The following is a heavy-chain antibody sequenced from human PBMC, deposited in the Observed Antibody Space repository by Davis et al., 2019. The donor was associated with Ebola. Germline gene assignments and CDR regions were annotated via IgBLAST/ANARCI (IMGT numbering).Heavy chain of an antibody. J-gene: IGHJ3*02. CDR1: GLTFSSYA. Sequence: GGSLRLSCAASGLTFSSYAMNWVRRAPGKGLEWVSGIGGSGDSTHYADSAKGRFTISRDNSKNTLFLQMNSLRADDTAVYYCAKDEIMLDAFDIWGQGTMVTVSS. V-gene: IGHV3-23*01. D-gene: IGHD2-8*01. CDR3: AKDEIMLDAFDI. CDR2: IGGSGDST.